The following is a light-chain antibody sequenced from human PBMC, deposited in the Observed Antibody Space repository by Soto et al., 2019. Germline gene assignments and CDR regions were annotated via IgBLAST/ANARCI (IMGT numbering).Light chain of an antibody. J-gene: IGLJ1*01. Sequence: QSVLTQPPSVSGAPGQRVTISCTGSSSNIGAGYDVHWYQQLPGTAPKLMIYDVSNRPSGVSNRFSGSKSGNTATLTISGLQAEDEADYFCSSYTSSSTLEVFGTGTKVTVL. CDR1: SSNIGAGYD. CDR3: SSYTSSSTLEV. CDR2: DVS. V-gene: IGLV1-40*01.